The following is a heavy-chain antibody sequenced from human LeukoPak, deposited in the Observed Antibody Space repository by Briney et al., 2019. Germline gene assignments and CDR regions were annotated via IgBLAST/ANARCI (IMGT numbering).Heavy chain of an antibody. D-gene: IGHD5-18*01. CDR2: IYYSGST. V-gene: IGHV4-59*01. J-gene: IGHJ4*02. CDR1: GGPISSYY. Sequence: SETLSLTCTVSGGPISSYYWSWIRQPPGKGLEWIGYIYYSGSTNYNPSLKSRVTISVDTSKNQFSLKLSSVTAADTAVYYCARDYSYGYSTFDYWGQGTLVTVSS. CDR3: ARDYSYGYSTFDY.